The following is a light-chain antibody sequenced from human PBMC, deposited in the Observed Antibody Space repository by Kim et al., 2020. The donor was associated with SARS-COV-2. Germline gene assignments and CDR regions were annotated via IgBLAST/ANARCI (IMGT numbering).Light chain of an antibody. V-gene: IGKV1-12*01. J-gene: IGKJ5*01. CDR1: QSISSW. CDR3: QQANIFPIT. Sequence: DIQMTQSPSSVSASVGDTVTITCRASQSISSWLAWYQQKPGKAPKSLIFAASTLQSGVPSRFSGSGSGTDFTFTISSLQPEDFATYYCQQANIFPITFGQGTRLEIK. CDR2: AAS.